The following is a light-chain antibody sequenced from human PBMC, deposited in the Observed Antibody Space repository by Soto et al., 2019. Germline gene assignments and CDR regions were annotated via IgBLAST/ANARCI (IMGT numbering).Light chain of an antibody. CDR1: QGISSY. CDR3: QQYKSYWT. Sequence: DIQMTQSPYSLSGSVGDRVSITCRASQGISSYLGWYQQKPGKAPNLLIYDASTLHSGVPSRFSGSGSGTEFTLSISSLQPDDFATYYCQQYKSYWTFGQGTKVDIK. CDR2: DAS. V-gene: IGKV1-9*01. J-gene: IGKJ1*01.